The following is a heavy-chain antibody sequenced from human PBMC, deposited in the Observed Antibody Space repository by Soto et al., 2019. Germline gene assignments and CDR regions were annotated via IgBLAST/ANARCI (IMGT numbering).Heavy chain of an antibody. CDR3: ARGDWLLSEYFQH. Sequence: ASVKVSCKASGYTFTNYAIHWVRQAPGQRLEWMGWINAGFGNTKYSQKFQDRVTITRDTSASTAYMELSSLRSEDTAVYYCARGDWLLSEYFQHWGQGTLVTVS. J-gene: IGHJ1*01. CDR2: INAGFGNT. V-gene: IGHV1-3*01. D-gene: IGHD3-9*01. CDR1: GYTFTNYA.